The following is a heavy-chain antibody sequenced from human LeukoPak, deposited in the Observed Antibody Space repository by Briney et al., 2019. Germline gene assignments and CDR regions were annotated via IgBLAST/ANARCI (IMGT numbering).Heavy chain of an antibody. CDR1: GGSFSGYY. CDR3: ARGPWYYYMDV. CDR2: INHSGST. Sequence: SETLSLTCAAYGGSFSGYYWSWIRQPPGKGLEWIGEINHSGSTNYNPSLKSRVTISVDTSKNQFSLKLSSATAADTAVYYCARGPWYYYMDVWGKGTTVTVSS. J-gene: IGHJ6*03. V-gene: IGHV4-34*01.